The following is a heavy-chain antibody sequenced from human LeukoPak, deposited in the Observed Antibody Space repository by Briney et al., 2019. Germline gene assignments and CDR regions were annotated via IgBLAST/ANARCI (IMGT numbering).Heavy chain of an antibody. V-gene: IGHV4-4*07. Sequence: NSSETLSLTCTVSGYSISSGYYWSWIRPPAGKGLGWIGRIYTSGSTNYNPSLRSRVTMSVDPSKNQCSLKLSSVTAADTAVYYCARVDSSSLSGPLDYCGQGTLGTVSS. CDR1: GYSISSGYY. D-gene: IGHD6-13*01. J-gene: IGHJ4*02. CDR2: IYTSGST. CDR3: ARVDSSSLSGPLDY.